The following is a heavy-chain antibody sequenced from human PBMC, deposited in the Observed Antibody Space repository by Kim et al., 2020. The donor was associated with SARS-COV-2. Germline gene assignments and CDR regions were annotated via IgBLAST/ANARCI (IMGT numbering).Heavy chain of an antibody. D-gene: IGHD3-22*01. J-gene: IGHJ4*02. CDR1: GFSFDDYA. Sequence: GGSLRLSCAASGFSFDDYAMHWVRQVPGKGPEWVAGISWDNDDIAYADSAKGRFTVSRDNAKNSLYLQMNSLRPEDTALYYCAKDRVETFYFDDSGFDHWGQGTLVTVSS. CDR3: AKDRVETFYFDDSGFDH. CDR2: ISWDNDDI. V-gene: IGHV3-9*01.